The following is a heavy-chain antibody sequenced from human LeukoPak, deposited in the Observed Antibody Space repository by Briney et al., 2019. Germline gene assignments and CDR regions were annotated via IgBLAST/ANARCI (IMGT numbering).Heavy chain of an antibody. CDR1: GYTFTSYG. D-gene: IGHD6-13*01. Sequence: ASVKVSCKASGYTFTSYGISWVRQAPGQGLEWMGWITAYNDNTYYAQKLQGRVTMTTDTSTSTAYMELRSLRSDDTAVYYCARDLRRGSSSWYVSGGDYWGQGTLVIVSS. V-gene: IGHV1-18*01. CDR2: ITAYNDNT. J-gene: IGHJ4*02. CDR3: ARDLRRGSSSWYVSGGDY.